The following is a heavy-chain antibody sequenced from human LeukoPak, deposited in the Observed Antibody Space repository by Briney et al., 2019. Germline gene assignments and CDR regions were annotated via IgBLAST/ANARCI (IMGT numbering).Heavy chain of an antibody. D-gene: IGHD6-13*01. CDR3: ARSSSIAAAGLSDY. Sequence: GASVRVSCKASGYTFTSYGISWVRQAPGQGLEWIGWISAYNGNTNYAQKLQGRVTMTTDTSTSTAYMELRSLRSDDTAVYYCARSSSIAAAGLSDYWGQGTLVTVSS. V-gene: IGHV1-18*01. J-gene: IGHJ4*02. CDR1: GYTFTSYG. CDR2: ISAYNGNT.